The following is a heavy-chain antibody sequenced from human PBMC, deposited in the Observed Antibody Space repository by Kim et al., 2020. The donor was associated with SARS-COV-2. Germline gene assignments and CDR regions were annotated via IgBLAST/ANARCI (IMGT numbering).Heavy chain of an antibody. CDR1: GFTFSNAW. CDR3: TTDPATNSQITIFGVARRT. D-gene: IGHD3-3*01. J-gene: IGHJ5*02. V-gene: IGHV3-15*01. Sequence: GGSLRLSCAASGFTFSNAWMSWVRQAPGKGLEWVGRIKSKTDGGTTDYAAPVKGRFTISRDDSKNTLYLQMNSLKTEDTAVYYCTTDPATNSQITIFGVARRTWGQGTLVTVSS. CDR2: IKSKTDGGTT.